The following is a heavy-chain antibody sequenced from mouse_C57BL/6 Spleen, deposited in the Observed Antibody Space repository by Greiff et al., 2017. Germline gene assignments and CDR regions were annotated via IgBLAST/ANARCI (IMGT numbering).Heavy chain of an antibody. CDR2: IDPENGDT. Sequence: VQLQQSGAELVRPGASVKLSCTASGFNIKDDYMHWVKQRPEQGLEWIGWIDPENGDTEYASKFQGKATITADTSSNTAYLQLSSLTSEDTAVXYCTTPDGYSPDYWGQGTTLTVSS. V-gene: IGHV14-4*01. CDR1: GFNIKDDY. J-gene: IGHJ2*01. CDR3: TTPDGYSPDY. D-gene: IGHD2-3*01.